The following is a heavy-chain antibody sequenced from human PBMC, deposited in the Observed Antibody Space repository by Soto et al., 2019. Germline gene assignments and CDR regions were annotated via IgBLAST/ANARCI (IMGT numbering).Heavy chain of an antibody. D-gene: IGHD3-3*01. CDR3: AKGDSSGSFDHSRGYSTPDH. Sequence: EVQLFESGGGFVESGGSLRLSCAASGFIFQDYAMSWVRQAPGKGLEWVSTITSSDDITYSADSVRGRVTISRDNSANLLFLLLTGLSVDDTATYYCAKGDSSGSFDHSRGYSTPDHWGLGTLVTVSS. CDR2: ITSSDDIT. CDR1: GFIFQDYA. J-gene: IGHJ5*02. V-gene: IGHV3-23*01.